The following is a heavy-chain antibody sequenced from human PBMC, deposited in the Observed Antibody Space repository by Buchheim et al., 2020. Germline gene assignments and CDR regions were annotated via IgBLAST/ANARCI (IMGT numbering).Heavy chain of an antibody. Sequence: QVQLQESGPGLVKPSGTLSLTCAVSGGSISSSNWWSWVRQPPGKGLEWIGEIYHSGSTNYNPSLKRRVTLSVDKSKNQFSLKLSSVTAADTAVYYCARVGRYYDSSGYIFRYFDYWGQGTL. V-gene: IGHV4-4*02. D-gene: IGHD3-22*01. CDR3: ARVGRYYDSSGYIFRYFDY. J-gene: IGHJ4*02. CDR2: IYHSGST. CDR1: GGSISSSNW.